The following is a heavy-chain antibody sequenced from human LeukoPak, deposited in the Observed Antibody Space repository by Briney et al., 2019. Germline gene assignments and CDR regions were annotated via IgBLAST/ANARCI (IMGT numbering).Heavy chain of an antibody. CDR2: ISSTSRSI. V-gene: IGHV3-48*04. CDR3: ARDRYSSGWYGADFDY. J-gene: IGHJ4*02. Sequence: PGGSLRLSCVVSGFPFSNYSMNWVRQAPGKGLEWVSYISSTSRSIDYIDSVKGRFTISRDNAKNSLYLQMNSLRAEDTAVYYCARDRYSSGWYGADFDYWGQGTLVTVSS. CDR1: GFPFSNYS. D-gene: IGHD6-19*01.